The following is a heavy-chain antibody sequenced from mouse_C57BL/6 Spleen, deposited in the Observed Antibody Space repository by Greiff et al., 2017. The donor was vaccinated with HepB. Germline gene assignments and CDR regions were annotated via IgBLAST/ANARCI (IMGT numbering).Heavy chain of an antibody. CDR1: GFTFSDYY. Sequence: DVKLVESEGGLVQPGSSMKLSCTASGFTFSDYYMAWVRQVPEKGLEWVANINYDGSSTYYLDSLKSRFIISRDNAKNILYLQMSSLKSEDTATYYWARDKTDAMDYWGQGTSVTVSS. D-gene: IGHD3-2*01. CDR2: INYDGSST. CDR3: ARDKTDAMDY. V-gene: IGHV5-16*01. J-gene: IGHJ4*01.